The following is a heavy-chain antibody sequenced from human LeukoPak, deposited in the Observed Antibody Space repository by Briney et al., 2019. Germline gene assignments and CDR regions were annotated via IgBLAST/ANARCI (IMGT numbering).Heavy chain of an antibody. J-gene: IGHJ4*02. CDR3: ARGPYYDSSGRYYFDC. V-gene: IGHV4-34*01. D-gene: IGHD3-22*01. CDR1: GGSFSGYY. CDR2: INHSGST. Sequence: PSETLSLTCAVYGGSFSGYYWSWIRQPPGKGLEWIGEINHSGSTNYNPSLKSRVTISVDTSKNQFSLKLRSVTAADTAVYYCARGPYYDSSGRYYFDCWAQGTLVTVSS.